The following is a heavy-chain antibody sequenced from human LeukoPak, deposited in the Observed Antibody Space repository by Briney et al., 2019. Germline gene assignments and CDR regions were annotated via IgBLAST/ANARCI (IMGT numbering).Heavy chain of an antibody. CDR3: ARDLDYVDY. CDR2: ITSSGTNI. CDR1: GFAFSTFT. J-gene: IGHJ4*02. V-gene: IGHV3-21*01. Sequence: GGSLRLSCAASGFAFSTFTMNWVRQAPGKGLEWVSSITSSGTNIYYTDSLKGRFTISRDNAKNSLHLQLNSLRAEDTAVYYCARDLDYVDYWGQGTLVTVSS.